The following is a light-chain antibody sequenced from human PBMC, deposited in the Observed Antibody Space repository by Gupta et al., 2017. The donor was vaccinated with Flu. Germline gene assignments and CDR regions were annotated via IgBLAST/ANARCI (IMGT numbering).Light chain of an antibody. J-gene: IGKJ4*01. Sequence: DIQMTQSPSTLSASVGDRVTITCRASQSISSWLAWYQQKPGKAPKLLIYKASSVESGVPSRFSGSGSGTEFTLTISSLQPDDFATYYCQHENSYPITFGGGTKVEIK. V-gene: IGKV1-5*03. CDR1: QSISSW. CDR2: KAS. CDR3: QHENSYPIT.